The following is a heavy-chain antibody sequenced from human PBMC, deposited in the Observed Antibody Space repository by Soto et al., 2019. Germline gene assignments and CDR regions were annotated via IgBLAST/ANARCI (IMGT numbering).Heavy chain of an antibody. Sequence: SETLSLTCAVYGGSFSGYYWSWIRQPPGKGLEWIAEIDHTGSTNYNPSLQSRVTIAADTSKNQFSLSLSTVTAADTAVYYCARVRRGIIIAQFYYYGMDVWGQGTTVTVSS. CDR1: GGSFSGYY. CDR2: IDHTGST. CDR3: ARVRRGIIIAQFYYYGMDV. V-gene: IGHV4-34*01. D-gene: IGHD3-10*01. J-gene: IGHJ6*02.